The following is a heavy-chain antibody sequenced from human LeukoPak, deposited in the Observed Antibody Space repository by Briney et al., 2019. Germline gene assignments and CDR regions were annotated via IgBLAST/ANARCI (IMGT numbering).Heavy chain of an antibody. V-gene: IGHV3-21*01. CDR1: GFTFSSYS. Sequence: GGSLRLSCAASGFTFSSYSMNWVRQAPGKGLEWVSSISSSSSYIYYADSVKGRFTISRDNAKNSLYLQMNSLRAEDTAVYYCARVRGYSGYEGRYYYYGMDVWGQGTTVTVSS. D-gene: IGHD5-12*01. J-gene: IGHJ6*02. CDR3: ARVRGYSGYEGRYYYYGMDV. CDR2: ISSSSSYI.